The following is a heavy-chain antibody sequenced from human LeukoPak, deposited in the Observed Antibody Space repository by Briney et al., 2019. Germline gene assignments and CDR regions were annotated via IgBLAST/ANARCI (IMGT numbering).Heavy chain of an antibody. Sequence: GASVKVSCKASGYTFTGYYMHWVRQAPGQGLEWMGWINPNSGGTNYVQKFQGRVTMTRDTSISTAYMELSSLRSDDTAVYYCARGLPGFHDAFDIWGQGTMVTVSS. CDR3: ARGLPGFHDAFDI. CDR1: GYTFTGYY. V-gene: IGHV1-2*02. D-gene: IGHD5/OR15-5a*01. CDR2: INPNSGGT. J-gene: IGHJ3*02.